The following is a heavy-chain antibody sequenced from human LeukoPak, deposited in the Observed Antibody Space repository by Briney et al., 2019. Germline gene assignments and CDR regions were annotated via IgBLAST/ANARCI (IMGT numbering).Heavy chain of an antibody. CDR2: INPNSGGT. D-gene: IGHD6-13*01. J-gene: IGHJ4*02. CDR1: GYTFTGYY. CDR3: ARAIAAAGLWYFDY. Sequence: ASVKVSCKASGYTFTGYYMHWVRQAPGQGLEWMGWINPNSGGTNYAQKFQGRVTMTRDTSISTAYMELSRLRSDDTAVYYCARAIAAAGLWYFDYWGQGTLVTVSS. V-gene: IGHV1-2*02.